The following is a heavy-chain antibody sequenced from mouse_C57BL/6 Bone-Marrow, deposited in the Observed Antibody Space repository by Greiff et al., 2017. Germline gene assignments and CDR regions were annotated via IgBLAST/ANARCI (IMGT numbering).Heavy chain of an antibody. D-gene: IGHD1-1*01. CDR2: INYDGSST. J-gene: IGHJ2*01. V-gene: IGHV5-16*01. Sequence: EVMLVESEGGLVQPGSSMKLSCTASGFTFSDYYMAWVRQVPEKGLEWVANINYDGSSTYYLDSLKSRFIISRDNAKIILYLQMSSLKSEDTATYYCARDGYYYGSSPSYFDYWGQGTTLTVSS. CDR1: GFTFSDYY. CDR3: ARDGYYYGSSPSYFDY.